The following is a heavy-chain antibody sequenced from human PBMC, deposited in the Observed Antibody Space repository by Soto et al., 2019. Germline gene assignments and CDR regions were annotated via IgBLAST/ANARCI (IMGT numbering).Heavy chain of an antibody. Sequence: SVKVSCKASGGTLSSYAISWVRQAPGQGLEWMGGIIPIFGTANYAQKFQGRVTITADESTSTAYMELSSLRSEDTAVYYCARAKDIVATKFDYWGQGTLVTVSS. CDR2: IIPIFGTA. CDR3: ARAKDIVATKFDY. D-gene: IGHD5-12*01. V-gene: IGHV1-69*13. CDR1: GGTLSSYA. J-gene: IGHJ4*02.